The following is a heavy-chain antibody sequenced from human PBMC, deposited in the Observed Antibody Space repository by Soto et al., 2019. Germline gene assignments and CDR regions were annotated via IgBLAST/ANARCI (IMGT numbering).Heavy chain of an antibody. CDR2: IRDRTNAYAT. Sequence: EVQLVESGGGLVQPGGSLRLSCAASGFSISGSGIHWVRQASGKGLEWVARIRDRTNAYATGYAASVQGRFTISRDDSENTAFLQMNSLNTEDTAVYYCTRVDAPGDCAFYIWGQGTMVTVSS. CDR1: GFSISGSG. CDR3: TRVDAPGDCAFYI. V-gene: IGHV3-73*01. D-gene: IGHD2-21*01. J-gene: IGHJ3*02.